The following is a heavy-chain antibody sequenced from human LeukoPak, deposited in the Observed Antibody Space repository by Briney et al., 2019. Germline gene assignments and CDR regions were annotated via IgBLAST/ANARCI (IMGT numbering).Heavy chain of an antibody. CDR1: GFTFRNYW. J-gene: IGHJ4*02. D-gene: IGHD1-1*01. CDR2: INPDGSDK. V-gene: IGHV3-74*01. Sequence: GGSLRLSCAASGFTFRNYWMHWVRHVPGKGLVWVSRINPDGSDKVYADSVKGRFTISRDNAKNTLYLQMNSLRADDTAVYYCARENWYLADWGQGTLVTVS. CDR3: ARENWYLAD.